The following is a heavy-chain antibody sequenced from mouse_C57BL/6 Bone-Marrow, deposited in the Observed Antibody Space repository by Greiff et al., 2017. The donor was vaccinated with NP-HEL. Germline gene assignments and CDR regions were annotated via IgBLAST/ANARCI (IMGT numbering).Heavy chain of an antibody. Sequence: DVKLVESGGGLVKPGGSLKLSCAASGFTFSSYAMSWVRQTPEKRLEWVATISAGGSYTYYPDNVKGRFTISRDNAKNNLYLQMSHLKSEDTAMYYCARWAMDYWGQGTSVTVSA. CDR3: ARWAMDY. J-gene: IGHJ4*01. CDR2: ISAGGSYT. CDR1: GFTFSSYA. V-gene: IGHV5-4*03.